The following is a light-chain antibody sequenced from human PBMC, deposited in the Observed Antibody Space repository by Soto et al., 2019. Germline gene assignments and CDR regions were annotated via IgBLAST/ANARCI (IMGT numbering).Light chain of an antibody. CDR3: QQYVHWPPGT. V-gene: IGKV3-15*01. J-gene: IGKJ1*01. CDR2: DTS. Sequence: EIVLTQSPATLSLSPGERATLSCRASQSVSSSLAWYQQRPGQAPRLLIYDTSTRAPGIAARFSGSGSGTEFTLTISSLQSEDVAVYYCQQYVHWPPGTFGQGTKVDIK. CDR1: QSVSSS.